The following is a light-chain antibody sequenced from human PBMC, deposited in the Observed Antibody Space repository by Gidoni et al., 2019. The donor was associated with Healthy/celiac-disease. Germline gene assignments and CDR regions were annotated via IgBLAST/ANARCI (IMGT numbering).Light chain of an antibody. CDR2: DAS. J-gene: IGKJ4*01. CDR3: QQRYQWPLT. CDR1: QSVRSY. Sequence: EIVLTQSPATLSLSPGERATLSCRASQSVRSYVAWYQQKPGQAPRLLIYDASNRATGIPARFSGGGSGTDFTLTISSLEPEDFAVYYCQQRYQWPLTFGGGTKVEIK. V-gene: IGKV3-11*01.